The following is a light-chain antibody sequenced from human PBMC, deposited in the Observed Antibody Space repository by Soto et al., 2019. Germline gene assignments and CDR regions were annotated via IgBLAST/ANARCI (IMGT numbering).Light chain of an antibody. CDR2: AAS. V-gene: IGKV1-9*01. Sequence: DIQLTQSPSFLSASVVDRVTIACRASQGISSYLAWYQQKPGKAPKLLIYAASTLQSGVPSRFSGSGSGTDLTLTISSLQPEDFATYYCQQLNSYPLTFGGGTKVDI. CDR3: QQLNSYPLT. CDR1: QGISSY. J-gene: IGKJ4*01.